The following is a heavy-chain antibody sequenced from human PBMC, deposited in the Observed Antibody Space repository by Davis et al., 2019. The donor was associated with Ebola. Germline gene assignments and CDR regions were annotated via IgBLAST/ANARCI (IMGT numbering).Heavy chain of an antibody. V-gene: IGHV3-7*03. D-gene: IGHD2-2*02. J-gene: IGHJ4*02. Sequence: PGGSLRLSCAASGFTFSSYWMSWVRQAPGKGLEWVANIKQDGSEKYYVDSVKGRFTISRDNAKNSLYLQMNSLRAEDTAVYYCAKDRGYCSSTSCYTGDYWGQGTLVTVSS. CDR3: AKDRGYCSSTSCYTGDY. CDR1: GFTFSSYW. CDR2: IKQDGSEK.